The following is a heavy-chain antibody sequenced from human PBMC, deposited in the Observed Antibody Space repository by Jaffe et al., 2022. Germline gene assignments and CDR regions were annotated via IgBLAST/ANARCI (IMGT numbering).Heavy chain of an antibody. CDR3: ARDFLTYYYDSKRGSGDAFDI. Sequence: QVQLQESGPGLVKPSQTLSLTCTVSGGSISSGSYYWSWIRQPAGKGLEWIGRIYTSGSTNYNPSLKSRVTISVDTSKNQFSLKLSSVTAADTAVYYCARDFLTYYYDSKRGSGDAFDIWGQGTMVTVSS. CDR1: GGSISSGSYY. CDR2: IYTSGST. J-gene: IGHJ3*02. V-gene: IGHV4-61*02. D-gene: IGHD3-22*01.